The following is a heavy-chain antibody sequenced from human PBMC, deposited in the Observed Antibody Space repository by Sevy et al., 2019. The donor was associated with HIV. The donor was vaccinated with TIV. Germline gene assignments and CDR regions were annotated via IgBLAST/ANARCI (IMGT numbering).Heavy chain of an antibody. D-gene: IGHD1-26*01. CDR1: GFIFGDYG. V-gene: IGHV3-49*03. CDR3: TRWSGSQSIFDY. Sequence: GGPRRLSGTVSGFIFGDYGMSWFRRAPGKGLEWLAFFKSKIHGGTTENPAFVKGRLTISRDDSKNIVYLQMSNLKTEDTAVHYCTRWSGSQSIFDYWGQGTLVTVSS. CDR2: FKSKIHGGTT. J-gene: IGHJ4*02.